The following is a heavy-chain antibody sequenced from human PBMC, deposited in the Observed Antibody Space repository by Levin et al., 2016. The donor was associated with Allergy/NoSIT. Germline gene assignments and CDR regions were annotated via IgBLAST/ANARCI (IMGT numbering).Heavy chain of an antibody. CDR2: INHSGST. Sequence: SETLSLTCAVYGGSFSGYYWSWIRQPPGKGLECIGEINHSGSTNYNPSLKSRVTISVDTSKNQFSLKLSSVTAADTAVYYCARVPLRGYSYGYANRYYYYYAMDVWGQGTTVTVSS. CDR1: GGSFSGYY. V-gene: IGHV4-34*01. J-gene: IGHJ6*02. CDR3: ARVPLRGYSYGYANRYYYYYAMDV. D-gene: IGHD5-18*01.